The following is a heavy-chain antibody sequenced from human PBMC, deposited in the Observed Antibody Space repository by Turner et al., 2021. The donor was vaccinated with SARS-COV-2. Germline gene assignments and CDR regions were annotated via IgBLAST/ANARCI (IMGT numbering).Heavy chain of an antibody. D-gene: IGHD3-10*01. Sequence: EVQLVQSGGGLVQPGGSLRLSCTASGFTVSNNYMSWVRQGPGKGLEWVSLIYSGGTTKYADSVKGRFNISRDNSKNTLYLQMNSLRAEDTAVYYCARGEIRGVTGDYWGRGTLVTVSS. CDR2: IYSGGTT. CDR3: ARGEIRGVTGDY. J-gene: IGHJ4*02. V-gene: IGHV3-66*01. CDR1: GFTVSNNY.